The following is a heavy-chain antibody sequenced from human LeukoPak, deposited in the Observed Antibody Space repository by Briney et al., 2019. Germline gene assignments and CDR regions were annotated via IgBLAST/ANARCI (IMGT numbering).Heavy chain of an antibody. Sequence: EGLVQPVGSLRLSCVAPGFNFISYTMHWVRQAPGKGLEYVSGISSNGGNTYYSDSVKGRFSISRDNSKNTLYLQMGSLRAEDMAVYYCARDSRPYCGGDCSIDYWGQGTLVTVSS. CDR2: ISSNGGNT. CDR1: GFNFISYT. V-gene: IGHV3-64*02. J-gene: IGHJ4*02. CDR3: ARDSRPYCGGDCSIDY. D-gene: IGHD2-21*02.